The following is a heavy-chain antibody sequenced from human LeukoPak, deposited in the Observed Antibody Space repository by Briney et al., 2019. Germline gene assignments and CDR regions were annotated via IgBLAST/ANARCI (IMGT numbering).Heavy chain of an antibody. J-gene: IGHJ4*02. CDR3: AKGGVAGTGYFDY. CDR2: VSGRGDST. D-gene: IGHD6-19*01. CDR1: GFTFSSYA. V-gene: IGHV3-23*01. Sequence: GGSLRLSCAASGFTFSSYAISWIRQAPGKGLEWVSAVSGRGDSTYYADSVKGRFTISRDNSKNTLYLQMNSLRAEDTAVYYCAKGGVAGTGYFDYWGQGTLVTVSS.